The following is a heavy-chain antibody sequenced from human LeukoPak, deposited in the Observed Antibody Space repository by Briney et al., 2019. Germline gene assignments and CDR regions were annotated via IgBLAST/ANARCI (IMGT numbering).Heavy chain of an antibody. Sequence: GASVKVSCKASGGTFSSYAISWVRQAPGQGLEWMGGIIPIFGTANYAQKFQGRVTITADKSTSTAYMELSSLRSEDTAVYYCARVPHYGDYGDYYYYYYMDVWGKGTTVTVSS. J-gene: IGHJ6*03. V-gene: IGHV1-69*06. CDR2: IIPIFGTA. CDR1: GGTFSSYA. D-gene: IGHD4-17*01. CDR3: ARVPHYGDYGDYYYYYYMDV.